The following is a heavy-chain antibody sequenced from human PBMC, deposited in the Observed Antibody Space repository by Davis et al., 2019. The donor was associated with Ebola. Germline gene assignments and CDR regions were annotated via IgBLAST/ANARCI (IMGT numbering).Heavy chain of an antibody. Sequence: GESLKISCAASGFTFSGSAMHWVRQASGKGLEWVGRIRSKANSYATAYAASVKGRFTISRDDSKNTAYLQMNSLKTEDTAVYYCTENYYDPQWGIDDYWGQGTLVTVSS. CDR3: TENYYDPQWGIDDY. CDR2: IRSKANSYAT. J-gene: IGHJ4*02. CDR1: GFTFSGSA. V-gene: IGHV3-73*01. D-gene: IGHD3-22*01.